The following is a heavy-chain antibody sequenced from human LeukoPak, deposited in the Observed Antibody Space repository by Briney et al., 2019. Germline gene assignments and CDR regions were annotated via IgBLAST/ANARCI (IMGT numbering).Heavy chain of an antibody. CDR3: ARPHGEFIWTGYFDY. V-gene: IGHV5-51*01. CDR2: IYPGDSDT. D-gene: IGHD3-10*01. J-gene: IGHJ4*02. CDR1: GYSFTSYW. Sequence: GESLKISCKGSGYSFTSYWIGWVRQMPGKGLEWMGIIYPGDSDTRYSPSFQGQVTISADKSISTAYLQWSSLKASDTAMYYCARPHGEFIWTGYFDYWGQGTLVTVSS.